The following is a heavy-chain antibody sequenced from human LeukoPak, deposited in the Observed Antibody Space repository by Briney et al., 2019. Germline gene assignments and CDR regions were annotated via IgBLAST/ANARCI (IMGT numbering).Heavy chain of an antibody. CDR2: ISYDGSNK. CDR3: AKSKYYYGSGSYPYYYYGMDV. CDR1: GFTFSSYG. Sequence: GGSLRLSCAASGFTFSSYGMHWVRQAPGKGLEWVAVISYDGSNKYYADSVKGRFTISRDNSKNTLYLQMNSLRAEDTAVYYCAKSKYYYGSGSYPYYYYGMDVWGQGTTVTASS. J-gene: IGHJ6*02. D-gene: IGHD3-10*01. V-gene: IGHV3-30*18.